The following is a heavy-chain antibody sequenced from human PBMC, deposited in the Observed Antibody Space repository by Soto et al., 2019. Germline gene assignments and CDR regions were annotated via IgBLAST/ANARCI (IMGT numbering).Heavy chain of an antibody. CDR3: AIEVGSNSWSYYYGMDV. J-gene: IGHJ6*02. CDR1: GYVFTNYF. Sequence: QVQLVQSGAEVKKPGASVKVSCKASGYVFTNYFMHWVRQAPGQGLEWMGIINPNGGGTSYAQKFEGRVTMTRDSATSTVYMDLSRLRSADTALYFCAIEVGSNSWSYYYGMDVWGQGTSVTVSS. CDR2: INPNGGGT. D-gene: IGHD6-13*01. V-gene: IGHV1-46*01.